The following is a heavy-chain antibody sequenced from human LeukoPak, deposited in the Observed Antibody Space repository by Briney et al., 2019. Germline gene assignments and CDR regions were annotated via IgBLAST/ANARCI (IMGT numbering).Heavy chain of an antibody. Sequence: GASVKVSCKVSGYTLTELSMHWVRQAPGKGLEWMGGFDPEDGETIYAQKFQGRVTITEDTSTYTAYMELSSLRSEDTAVYYCATFGWNYFDYWGQGTLVTVSS. V-gene: IGHV1-24*01. D-gene: IGHD6-19*01. CDR2: FDPEDGET. CDR1: GYTLTELS. CDR3: ATFGWNYFDY. J-gene: IGHJ4*02.